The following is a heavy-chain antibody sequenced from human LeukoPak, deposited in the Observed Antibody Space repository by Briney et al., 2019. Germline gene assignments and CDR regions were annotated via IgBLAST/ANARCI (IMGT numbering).Heavy chain of an antibody. D-gene: IGHD3-9*01. CDR3: ERMRVFSWFDP. Sequence: PSETLSLTCTVSGGSISSSSYYWGWIRQPPGKGVEWIGSIYHSGSTYYNPSLKSRVTISVDTSKNQFSLKLSSVTAADTAVYYYERMRVFSWFDPWGQGTLVTVSS. CDR2: IYHSGST. V-gene: IGHV4-39*01. CDR1: GGSISSSSYY. J-gene: IGHJ5*02.